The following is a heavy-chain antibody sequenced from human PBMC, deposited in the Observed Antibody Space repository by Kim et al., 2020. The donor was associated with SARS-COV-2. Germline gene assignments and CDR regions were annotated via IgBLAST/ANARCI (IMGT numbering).Heavy chain of an antibody. CDR2: INPSGGST. J-gene: IGHJ4*02. CDR3: ARDARVVGYYSYPSYYFDY. Sequence: ASVKVSCKASGYTFTSYYMHWVRQAPGQGLEWMGIINPSGGSTSYAQKFQGRVTMTRDTSTSTVYMELSSLRSEDTAVYYCARDARVVGYYSYPSYYFDYWGQGTLVTVSS. CDR1: GYTFTSYY. D-gene: IGHD3-10*01. V-gene: IGHV1-46*01.